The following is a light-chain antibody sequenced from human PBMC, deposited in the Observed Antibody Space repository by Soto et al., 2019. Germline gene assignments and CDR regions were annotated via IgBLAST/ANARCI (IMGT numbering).Light chain of an antibody. Sequence: DIQMTQAPSSLSASVGDRVTITCRARQDISTYLAWYQQKQGKVPKLLISAAYTLQSGVPPRFSGSGSGTDFTLTISSLQPEDVATYCCQKYDNAPLTFGGGTKVEIK. V-gene: IGKV1-27*01. CDR2: AAY. CDR1: QDISTY. J-gene: IGKJ4*01. CDR3: QKYDNAPLT.